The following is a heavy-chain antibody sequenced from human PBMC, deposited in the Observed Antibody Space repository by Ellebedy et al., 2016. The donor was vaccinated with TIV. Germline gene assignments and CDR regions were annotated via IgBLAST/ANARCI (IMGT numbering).Heavy chain of an antibody. CDR2: IYYSGST. CDR1: GGSISSYY. D-gene: IGHD6-19*01. Sequence: MPSETLSLTCTVSGGSISSYYWSWIRQPPGKGLECIGYIYYSGSTNYNPSLKSRVTISVDTSKYQLSLKLNSVTAADTAVYYCATRILAVALNAFDIWGKGTMVTVSS. J-gene: IGHJ3*02. V-gene: IGHV4-59*01. CDR3: ATRILAVALNAFDI.